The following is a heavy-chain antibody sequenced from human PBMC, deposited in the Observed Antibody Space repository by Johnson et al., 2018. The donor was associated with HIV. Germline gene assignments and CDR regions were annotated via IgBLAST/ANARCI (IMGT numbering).Heavy chain of an antibody. J-gene: IGHJ3*01. V-gene: IGHV3-30*18. CDR2: ISNDGSNE. D-gene: IGHD2-21*01. CDR1: GFAFSSYG. Sequence: QMLLVESGGGVVQPGRSLRLSCAASGFAFSSYGIHWVRQAPGKGLEWVAVISNDGSNEYYADSVKGRFTISRDNPKNTLYLQMNSMRYEHTAVYYCAKSIVVVIAGNYAESFDVWGLGSVVTVSS. CDR3: AKSIVVVIAGNYAESFDV.